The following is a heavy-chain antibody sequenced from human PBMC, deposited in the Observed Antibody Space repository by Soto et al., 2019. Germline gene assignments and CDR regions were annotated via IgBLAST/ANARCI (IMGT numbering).Heavy chain of an antibody. V-gene: IGHV3-21*01. Sequence: PRGSLRLSCAISGLTLSNYNMHWVRQAPGKGLEWVSSISSSSTYIYYADSVKGRFTVSRDNAKNSLYLQMGSLRADDTAVYICASGYYDSSGYYDEYFQHWGQGALVTVSS. CDR2: ISSSSTYI. D-gene: IGHD3-22*01. J-gene: IGHJ1*01. CDR3: ASGYYDSSGYYDEYFQH. CDR1: GLTLSNYN.